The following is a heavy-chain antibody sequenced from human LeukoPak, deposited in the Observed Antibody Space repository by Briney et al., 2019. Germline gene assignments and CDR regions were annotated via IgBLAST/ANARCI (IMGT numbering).Heavy chain of an antibody. CDR3: ARVNYDFWSGYYPTLSYYYYGMDV. J-gene: IGHJ6*02. Sequence: GGSLRLSCAASGFTFSSYAMHWVRQAPGKGLEWVAVISYDGSNKYYADSVKGRFTISRDNSKNTLYLQMNSLRAEDTAVYYCARVNYDFWSGYYPTLSYYYYGMDVWGQGTTVTVSS. D-gene: IGHD3-3*01. CDR1: GFTFSSYA. CDR2: ISYDGSNK. V-gene: IGHV3-30-3*01.